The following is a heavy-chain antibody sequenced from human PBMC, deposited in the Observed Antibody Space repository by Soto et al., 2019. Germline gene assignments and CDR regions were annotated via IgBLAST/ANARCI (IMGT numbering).Heavy chain of an antibody. Sequence: GESLKISCQGSGYSVTSYWIGWVRQMPGKGLEWMGIIYPGDSDTRYSPSFQGQVTISADKSISTAFLQWSSLKASDTAMYYCARLPTLYSGSYFDCWGQGALVTVSS. CDR2: IYPGDSDT. J-gene: IGHJ4*02. V-gene: IGHV5-51*01. D-gene: IGHD1-26*01. CDR3: ARLPTLYSGSYFDC. CDR1: GYSVTSYW.